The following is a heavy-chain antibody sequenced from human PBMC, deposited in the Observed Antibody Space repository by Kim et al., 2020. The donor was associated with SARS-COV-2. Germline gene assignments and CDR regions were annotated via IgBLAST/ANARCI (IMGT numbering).Heavy chain of an antibody. CDR2: ISGSGGST. CDR3: APYSSSLAGAFDI. V-gene: IGHV3-23*01. Sequence: GGSLRLSCAASGFTFSSYAMSWVRQAPGKGLEWVSAISGSGGSTYYADSVKGRFTISRDNSKNTLYLQMNSLRAEDTAVDYCAPYSSSLAGAFDIWGQGTMVTISS. J-gene: IGHJ3*02. CDR1: GFTFSSYA. D-gene: IGHD6-13*01.